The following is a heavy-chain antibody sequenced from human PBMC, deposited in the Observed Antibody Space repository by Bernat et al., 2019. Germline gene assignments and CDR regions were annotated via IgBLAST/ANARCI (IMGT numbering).Heavy chain of an antibody. J-gene: IGHJ6*02. CDR3: ARDQGLPPQGYYGMDV. V-gene: IGHV3-48*01. CDR2: ISSSSSTI. Sequence: EVQLVESGGGLVQPGGSLRLSCAASGFTFSSYSMNWVRQAPGKGLEWVSYISSSSSTIYYADSVKGRFTISRDNAKNSLYLQMNSQRAEDTAVYYCARDQGLPPQGYYGMDVWGQGTTVTVSS. CDR1: GFTFSSYS.